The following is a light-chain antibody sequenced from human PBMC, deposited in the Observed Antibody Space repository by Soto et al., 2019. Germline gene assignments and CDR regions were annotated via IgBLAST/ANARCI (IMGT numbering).Light chain of an antibody. J-gene: IGKJ1*01. CDR3: MQALQVPST. CDR2: LGS. V-gene: IGKV2-28*01. CDR1: RRLLNRNGNSK. Sequence: EIVMTQSPLSLPVTPGEPASISCRSSRRLLNRNGNSKLHWYLQKPGQSPQLLIYLGSNRASGVPDRFSGSGSGTDFTLKISRVEAEDVGVYYCMQALQVPSTFGQGTKVDIK.